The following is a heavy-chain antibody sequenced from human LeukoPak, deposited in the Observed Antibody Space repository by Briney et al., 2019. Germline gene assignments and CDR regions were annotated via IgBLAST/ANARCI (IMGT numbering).Heavy chain of an antibody. CDR1: GFTSSSYE. J-gene: IGHJ4*02. V-gene: IGHV3-48*03. Sequence: PGGSLRLSCAASGFTSSSYEMNWVRQAPGKGLEWVSYISSSGSTIYYADSVKGRFTISRDNAKNSLYLQMNSLRAEDTAVYYCASARGPYGDYAGGYFDYWGQGTLVTVSS. CDR3: ASARGPYGDYAGGYFDY. D-gene: IGHD4-17*01. CDR2: ISSSGSTI.